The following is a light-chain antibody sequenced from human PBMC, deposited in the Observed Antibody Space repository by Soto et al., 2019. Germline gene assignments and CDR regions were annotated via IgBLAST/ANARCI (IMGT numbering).Light chain of an antibody. CDR2: EAS. CDR1: TGAVGGNNY. V-gene: IGLV2-14*01. J-gene: IGLJ2*01. Sequence: QSALPRLASVFGFPGQWCTISGPGTTGAVGGNNYASWYQQHPGKAPKLLIYEASNRPSGVSIRFSGSKSGNTASLTISGLQAEDEADYYCSSYTSSSTLVFGGGTKVTVL. CDR3: SSYTSSSTLV.